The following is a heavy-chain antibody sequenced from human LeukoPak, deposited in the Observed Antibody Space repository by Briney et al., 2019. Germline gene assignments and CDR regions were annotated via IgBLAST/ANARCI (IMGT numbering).Heavy chain of an antibody. J-gene: IGHJ3*02. CDR1: GYTFINYG. D-gene: IGHD2-21*02. CDR3: ARGAYCGGDFSSSDAFDI. Sequence: ASMKVSCKASGYTFINYGVSWVRQAPGQGLEWMGWISAYNGNTNYAQNHQGRVTMTTDTSTSTGYLELRSLRSDDTAVYYCARGAYCGGDFSSSDAFDIWGQGTMVTVSS. CDR2: ISAYNGNT. V-gene: IGHV1-18*01.